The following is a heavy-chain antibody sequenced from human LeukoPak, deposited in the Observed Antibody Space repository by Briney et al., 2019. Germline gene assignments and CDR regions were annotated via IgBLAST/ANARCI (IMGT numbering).Heavy chain of an antibody. J-gene: IGHJ4*02. CDR2: IYHSGST. CDR3: ARVYYYDTSASAGGYYFDY. D-gene: IGHD3-22*01. CDR1: GGSISSYY. Sequence: SETLSLTCTVSGGSISSYYWGWIRQPPGKGLEWIGSIYHSGSTYYNPSLKSRVTISVDTSKNQFSLKLSSVTAADTAVYYCARVYYYDTSASAGGYYFDYWGQGTLVTVSS. V-gene: IGHV4-38-2*02.